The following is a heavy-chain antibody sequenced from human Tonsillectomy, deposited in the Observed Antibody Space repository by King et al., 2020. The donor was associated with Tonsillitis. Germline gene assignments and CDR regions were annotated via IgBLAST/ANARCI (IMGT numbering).Heavy chain of an antibody. CDR2: INHSGST. CDR3: ARGFPGPDFWSGYYLYFDY. J-gene: IGHJ4*02. Sequence: QVQLQQWGAGLLKPSETLSLTCAVYGGSFSGYYWSWIRQPPGKGLEWIGEINHSGSTNYNPSLKSRVTISVDTSKNQFSLKLSSVTAADTAVYYCARGFPGPDFWSGYYLYFDYWGQGTLVTVSS. CDR1: GGSFSGYY. V-gene: IGHV4-34*01. D-gene: IGHD3-3*01.